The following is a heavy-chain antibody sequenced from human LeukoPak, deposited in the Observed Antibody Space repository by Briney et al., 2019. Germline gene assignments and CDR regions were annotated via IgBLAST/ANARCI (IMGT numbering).Heavy chain of an antibody. CDR2: ISDRGDNK. J-gene: IGHJ4*02. CDR3: AKSVVVITFRFDD. D-gene: IGHD2-15*01. V-gene: IGHV3-23*01. Sequence: GGSLRLSCAASGFTFSSHAMSWVRQAPGKGLEWVSAISDRGDNKQYTDSVKGRLTISGDNSKNMVYLQMNSLRADDTAVYYCAKSVVVITFRFDDWGQGALVTVSS. CDR1: GFTFSSHA.